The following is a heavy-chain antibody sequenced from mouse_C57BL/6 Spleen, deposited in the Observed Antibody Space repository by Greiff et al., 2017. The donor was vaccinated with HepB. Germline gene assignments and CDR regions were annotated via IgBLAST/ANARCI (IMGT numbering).Heavy chain of an antibody. D-gene: IGHD1-2*01. CDR2: IYPGDGDT. V-gene: IGHV1-82*01. CDR3: ARRENTTASWYFDV. CDR1: GYAFRSSW. Sequence: QVQLQQSGPELVKPGASVKISCKAPGYAFRSSWLNWVKQRPGKGLEWIGRIYPGDGDTNYNGKFKGKATLTADKSSSTAYMQLSSLTSEDSAVYFCARRENTTASWYFDVWGTGTTVTVSS. J-gene: IGHJ1*03.